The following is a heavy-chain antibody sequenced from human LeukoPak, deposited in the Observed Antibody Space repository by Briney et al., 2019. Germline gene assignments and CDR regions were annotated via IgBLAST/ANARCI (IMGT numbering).Heavy chain of an antibody. J-gene: IGHJ6*03. Sequence: GGSLRLSCAASGFTVRRTYMTWVRQAWGKALEWLSVIYSDGSTYYSDSVKGRFTISRDNGKNTLFLQMNSLRPEDTALYYCVTLWFGQLSVNNNYHMDAWGKGTAVTISS. CDR3: VTLWFGQLSVNNNYHMDA. CDR1: GFTVRRTY. V-gene: IGHV3-53*01. CDR2: IYSDGST. D-gene: IGHD3-10*01.